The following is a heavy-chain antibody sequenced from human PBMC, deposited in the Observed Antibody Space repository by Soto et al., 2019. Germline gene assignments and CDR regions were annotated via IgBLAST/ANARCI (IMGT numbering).Heavy chain of an antibody. J-gene: IGHJ3*02. Sequence: QVQLVESGGGVVQPGRSLRLSCAASGFTFSSYGMHWVRQAPGKGLEWVAVIWYDGSNKHYADSVKGRFTISRDNSKNTLYLQMNSLRAEDTAVYYCARDEEKWELTAFDIWGQGTMVTVSS. CDR1: GFTFSSYG. CDR2: IWYDGSNK. CDR3: ARDEEKWELTAFDI. V-gene: IGHV3-33*01. D-gene: IGHD1-26*01.